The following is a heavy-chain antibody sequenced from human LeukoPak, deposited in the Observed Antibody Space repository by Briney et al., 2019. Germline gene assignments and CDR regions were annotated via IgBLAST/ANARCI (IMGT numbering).Heavy chain of an antibody. CDR1: GGSISSYY. CDR2: IYYSGST. J-gene: IGHJ5*02. Sequence: SETLSLTCTVSGGSISSYYWSWIRQPPGKGLEWIGYIYYSGSTNYNPSLKSRVTISVDTSKNQFSLKLSSVTAADTVVYYCARVWYYYDSSGYYYAHTSTGWFDPWGQGTLVTVSS. CDR3: ARVWYYYDSSGYYYAHTSTGWFDP. D-gene: IGHD3-22*01. V-gene: IGHV4-59*01.